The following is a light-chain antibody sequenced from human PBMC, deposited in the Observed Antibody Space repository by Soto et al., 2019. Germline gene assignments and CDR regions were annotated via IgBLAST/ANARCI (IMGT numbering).Light chain of an antibody. CDR3: QQYNSYSWT. V-gene: IGKV1-5*01. J-gene: IGKJ1*01. CDR1: QSISTS. CDR2: HDS. Sequence: DIQITQSPSTLSASVGDRVTITCRASQSISTSVTWYQQKPGKAPKLLIYHDSSLESGVPSRFSGSGAGTECTLTISSLQPDDCATYYCQQYNSYSWTFGQGTKVENK.